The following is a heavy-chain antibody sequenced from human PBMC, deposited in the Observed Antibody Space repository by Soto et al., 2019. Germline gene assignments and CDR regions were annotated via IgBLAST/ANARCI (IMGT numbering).Heavy chain of an antibody. V-gene: IGHV1-69*13. D-gene: IGHD1-1*01. CDR2: IIPIFGTA. CDR1: GGTFSSYA. CDR3: ARDRLERPPDAFDI. J-gene: IGHJ3*02. Sequence: GASVKVSCKASGGTFSSYAISWVRQAPGQGLEWMGGIIPIFGTANYAQKFQGRVTITADESTSTAYMELSSLRPEDTAVYYCARDRLERPPDAFDIWGQGTMVTVSS.